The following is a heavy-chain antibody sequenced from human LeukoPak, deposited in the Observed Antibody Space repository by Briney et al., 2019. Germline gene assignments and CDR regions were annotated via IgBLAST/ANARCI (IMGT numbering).Heavy chain of an antibody. D-gene: IGHD6-13*01. CDR2: INHSGST. J-gene: IGHJ4*02. Sequence: PSETLSLTCAVYGGSFSGYYWSWIRQPPGKGLEWIGEINHSGSTNYNPSLKSRVTISVDTSKNQFSLKLSSVTAADTAVYYCTRRRYSSSWGVDYWGQGTLVTVSS. CDR3: TRRRYSSSWGVDY. V-gene: IGHV4-34*01. CDR1: GGSFSGYY.